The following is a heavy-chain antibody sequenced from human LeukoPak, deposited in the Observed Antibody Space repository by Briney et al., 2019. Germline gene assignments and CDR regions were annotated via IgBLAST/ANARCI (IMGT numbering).Heavy chain of an antibody. CDR3: AKGGSLRYYAFDV. Sequence: PGGSLRLSCAASGFTFSSYWMSWVRQAPGKGLEWVAAISGSGGNTFYADSVKGRFTISRDNSKNTVYLQMNSLRAEDTAIYYCAKGGSLRYYAFDVWGQGTMVPVSS. V-gene: IGHV3-23*01. CDR2: ISGSGGNT. CDR1: GFTFSSYW. D-gene: IGHD3-16*01. J-gene: IGHJ3*01.